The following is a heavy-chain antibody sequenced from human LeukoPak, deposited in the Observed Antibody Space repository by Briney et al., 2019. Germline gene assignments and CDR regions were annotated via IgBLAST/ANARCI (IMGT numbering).Heavy chain of an antibody. Sequence: GGSLRLSCAASGFTFSSYGMHWVRQAPGKGLEWVAVISYDGSKKYYGDSVKGRFTISRDDSKNTLYLQMNSLRAEDTAVYHCAKEGVGYCSSTSCPHGGFDYWGQGALVTVSS. CDR2: ISYDGSKK. V-gene: IGHV3-30*18. J-gene: IGHJ4*02. CDR1: GFTFSSYG. CDR3: AKEGVGYCSSTSCPHGGFDY. D-gene: IGHD2-2*03.